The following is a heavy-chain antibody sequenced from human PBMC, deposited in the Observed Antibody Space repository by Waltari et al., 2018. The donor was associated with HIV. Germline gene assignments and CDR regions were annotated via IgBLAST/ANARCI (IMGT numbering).Heavy chain of an antibody. V-gene: IGHV3-7*02. J-gene: IGHJ5*02. D-gene: IGHD4-17*01. CDR3: ATGPASVTLYNWFDP. Sequence: EVQLVESGGGLVQPGGSLRLSCAAPGFNFRNYWMSWVRQITGKDLEWGATIRQDGSEKYYLDSVKGRCAISRDNSNNFLYLHMNNLRGEDTALYFCATGPASVTLYNWFDPWGQGTPVTVSS. CDR2: IRQDGSEK. CDR1: GFNFRNYW.